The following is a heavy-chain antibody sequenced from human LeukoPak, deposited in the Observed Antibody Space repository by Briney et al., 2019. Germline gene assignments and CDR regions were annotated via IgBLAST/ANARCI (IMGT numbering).Heavy chain of an antibody. CDR3: APGPLNYLWGSYRYNTLYYFDY. V-gene: IGHV2-5*01. D-gene: IGHD3-16*02. CDR1: GFSLSTSGVG. CDR2: IYWNDDK. J-gene: IGHJ4*02. Sequence: SGPTLVNPTQTLTLTCTFSGFSLSTSGVGVGWIRQPPGKALEWLALIYWNDDKRYSPSLKSRLTITKDTSKNQVVLTMTNMDPVDTATYYCAPGPLNYLWGSYRYNTLYYFDYWGQGTLVTVSS.